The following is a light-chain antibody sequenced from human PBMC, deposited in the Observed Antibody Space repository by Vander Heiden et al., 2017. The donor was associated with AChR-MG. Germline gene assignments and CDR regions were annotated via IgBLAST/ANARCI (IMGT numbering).Light chain of an antibody. Sequence: IVMTQSPATLSVSPGERATLSCRASQSVSSNVAWYQQKPGQAPRLLIDGASTRATGIPARFSGSGSGTEFTLTSSSLQSEDFAVDYCQQYNNGPQTFGQGTKLEIK. CDR1: QSVSSN. CDR2: GAS. V-gene: IGKV3-15*01. CDR3: QQYNNGPQT. J-gene: IGKJ2*01.